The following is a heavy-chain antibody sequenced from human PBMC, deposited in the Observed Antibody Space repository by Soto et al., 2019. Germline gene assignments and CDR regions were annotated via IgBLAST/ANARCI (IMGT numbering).Heavy chain of an antibody. J-gene: IGHJ5*02. V-gene: IGHV3-48*02. CDR3: ARLYTTSRVGAWFDP. D-gene: IGHD3-16*01. Sequence: EGQLVESGGGLVLPGGSLRLSCAASGFIFSTYTLNWVRQAPGKVLEWVSYISAGSDAIHYADSVKGRFTVSRDNAKNSLFLQMNSLRDEDTAVYYCARLYTTSRVGAWFDPWGQGTLVTVSS. CDR2: ISAGSDAI. CDR1: GFIFSTYT.